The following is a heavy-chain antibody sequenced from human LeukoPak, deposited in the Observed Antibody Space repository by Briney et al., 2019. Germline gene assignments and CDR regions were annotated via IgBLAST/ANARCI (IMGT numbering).Heavy chain of an antibody. J-gene: IGHJ5*02. Sequence: SETLSLTCTVSGGSISSSIYYWGWIRQPPGKGLEWIGSIYYSGSTYYNPSLKSRVTISVDTSKNQFALKLSSVTAADTAVYYCARVLAVALFHNWFDPWGQGTLVTVSS. CDR2: IYYSGST. CDR3: ARVLAVALFHNWFDP. D-gene: IGHD6-19*01. V-gene: IGHV4-39*01. CDR1: GGSISSSIYY.